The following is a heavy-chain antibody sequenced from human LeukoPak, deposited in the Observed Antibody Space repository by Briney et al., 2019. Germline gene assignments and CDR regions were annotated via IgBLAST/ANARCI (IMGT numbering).Heavy chain of an antibody. Sequence: PGGSLRLSCAASGFTFSSYGMHWVRQAPGKGLEWEAFIRYDGSNKYYADSVKGRFTISRDNSKNTLYLQMNSLRAEDTAVYYCAKDRIKGCSSTSCYRVDFDYWGQGTLATVSS. CDR2: IRYDGSNK. CDR3: AKDRIKGCSSTSCYRVDFDY. V-gene: IGHV3-30*02. D-gene: IGHD2-2*01. CDR1: GFTFSSYG. J-gene: IGHJ4*02.